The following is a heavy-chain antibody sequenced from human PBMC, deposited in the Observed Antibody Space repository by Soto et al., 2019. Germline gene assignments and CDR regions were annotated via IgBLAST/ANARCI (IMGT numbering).Heavy chain of an antibody. CDR2: IYYSGIT. V-gene: IGHV4-30-4*08. CDR1: SVGDY. J-gene: IGHJ4*02. Sequence: SVGDYRIFISKPPGKGLEWIGYIYYSGITYYNPSLKSRVTISVDTSKNQFSLKLSSVTAADTAVYYCARGWYYSDSSCYYHYWGQGTLVSVSS. D-gene: IGHD3-22*01. CDR3: ARGWYYSDSSCYYHY.